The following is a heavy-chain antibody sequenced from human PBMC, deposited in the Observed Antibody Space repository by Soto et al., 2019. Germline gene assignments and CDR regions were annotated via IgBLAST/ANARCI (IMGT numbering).Heavy chain of an antibody. J-gene: IGHJ4*02. CDR3: ASPGYCSGGSCQRLFDY. CDR2: IYYSGST. Sequence: QLQLQESGPGLVKPSETLSLTCTVSGGSISSSSYYWGWIRQPPGKGLEWIGSIYYSGSTYYNPSLKSRVTISVDTSKNQFSLKLSSVTAADTAVYYCASPGYCSGGSCQRLFDYWGQGTLVTVSS. V-gene: IGHV4-39*01. D-gene: IGHD2-15*01. CDR1: GGSISSSSYY.